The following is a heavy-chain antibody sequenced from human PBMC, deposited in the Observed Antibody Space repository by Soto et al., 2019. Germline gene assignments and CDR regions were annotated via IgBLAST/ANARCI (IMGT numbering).Heavy chain of an antibody. D-gene: IGHD1-26*01. Sequence: QMQLQESGPGLVKPSGTLSLTCAVSGGSISSSNWWSWVRQPPGKGLEWIGEIYHSGSTNYNPSLKSRVTISVDKSTNQCSLKLSSVTAADTAVYYCARVSGSYYYGMDVWGQGTTVTVSS. CDR3: ARVSGSYYYGMDV. J-gene: IGHJ6*02. V-gene: IGHV4-4*02. CDR1: GGSISSSNW. CDR2: IYHSGST.